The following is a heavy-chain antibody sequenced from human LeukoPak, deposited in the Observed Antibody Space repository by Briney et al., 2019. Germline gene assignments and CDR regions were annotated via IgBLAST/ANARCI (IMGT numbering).Heavy chain of an antibody. D-gene: IGHD5-18*01. CDR3: ARGYSYGYFDY. V-gene: IGHV3-53*01. CDR1: GFTVSSNY. J-gene: IGHJ4*02. CDR2: IYTVGNT. Sequence: GGSLRLSCAASGFTVSSNYMSWVRQAPGRGLEWVSVIYTVGNTYYAESVKGRFTISRDNSKNTLYLQMNSLRAEDTAVYYCARGYSYGYFDYWGQGTLVTVSS.